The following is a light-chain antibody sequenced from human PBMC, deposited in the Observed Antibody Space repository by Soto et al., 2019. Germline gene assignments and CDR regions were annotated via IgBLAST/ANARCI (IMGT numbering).Light chain of an antibody. J-gene: IGKJ4*01. CDR3: LQDETYPLT. V-gene: IGKV1-6*01. CDR1: QGIGND. CDR2: GAS. Sequence: AIPMTQSPSSLSASVGDRVTITCRASQGIGNDLGWYQQKPGKAPKLLIYGASTLHSGVPSRFSGSGSGRDFTLTISSVQPEDFATYYCLQDETYPLTFGGGTKVEIK.